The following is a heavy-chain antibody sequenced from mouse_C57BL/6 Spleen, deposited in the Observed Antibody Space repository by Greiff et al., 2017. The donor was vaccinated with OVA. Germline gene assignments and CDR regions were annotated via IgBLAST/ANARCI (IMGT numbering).Heavy chain of an antibody. Sequence: EVQGVESGGGLVQPKGSLKLSCAASGFSFNTYAMNWVRQAPGKGLEWVARIRSKSNNYATYYADSVKDRFTISRDDSESMLYLQMNNLKTEDTAMYYCVSLYDYETGWYFDVWGTGTTVTVSS. D-gene: IGHD2-4*01. CDR3: VSLYDYETGWYFDV. J-gene: IGHJ1*03. CDR1: GFSFNTYA. V-gene: IGHV10-1*01. CDR2: IRSKSNNYAT.